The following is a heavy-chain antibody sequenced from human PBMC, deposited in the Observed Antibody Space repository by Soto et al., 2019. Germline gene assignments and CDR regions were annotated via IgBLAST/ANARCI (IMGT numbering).Heavy chain of an antibody. Sequence: QVQLVQSGAEVKKPGSSVKVSCKDSGGTFSTYSMFWVRQAPRQGLEWMGRIIPMLGVRNYAQRFQDRVTITADKSTATVHLELSSLRSEDTALYYCTIGSWSGEVFDIWSQGTMVTVSS. D-gene: IGHD2-21*01. CDR2: IIPMLGVR. V-gene: IGHV1-69*02. J-gene: IGHJ3*02. CDR3: TIGSWSGEVFDI. CDR1: GGTFSTYS.